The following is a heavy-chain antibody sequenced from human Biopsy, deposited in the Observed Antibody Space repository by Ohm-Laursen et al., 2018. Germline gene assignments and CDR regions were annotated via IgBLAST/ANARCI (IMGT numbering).Heavy chain of an antibody. CDR3: AHERRWRNFDY. D-gene: IGHD4-23*01. Sequence: TQTLTLTGTFSGFSLSTTEVGVGWIRQPPGKALEWLALIYWSGDKRYSPSLKSRLTITKGTSKSQVVLTMTNMDPVDTATYYCAHERRWRNFDYWGQGTLVTVSS. CDR2: IYWSGDK. V-gene: IGHV2-5*01. CDR1: GFSLSTTEVG. J-gene: IGHJ4*02.